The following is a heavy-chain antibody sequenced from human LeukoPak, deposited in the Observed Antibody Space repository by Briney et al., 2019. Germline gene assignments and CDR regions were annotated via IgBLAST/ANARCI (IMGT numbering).Heavy chain of an antibody. CDR2: ITSSSSSI. V-gene: IGHV3-48*02. Sequence: PGGSLRLSCAASGFTFSSYNMNWVRQAPGKGLEWVSYITSSSSSIYYADSVKGRFTISRDNAKNSLYLQMNSLRDEDTAVYYCARDRSESYLYYFDNWGQGTLVTVSS. CDR1: GFTFSSYN. J-gene: IGHJ4*02. D-gene: IGHD1-26*01. CDR3: ARDRSESYLYYFDN.